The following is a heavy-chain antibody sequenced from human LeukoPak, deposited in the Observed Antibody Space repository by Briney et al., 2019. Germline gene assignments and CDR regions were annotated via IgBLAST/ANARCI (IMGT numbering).Heavy chain of an antibody. CDR2: IIPIFGTA. D-gene: IGHD6-13*01. V-gene: IGHV1-69*13. CDR3: ARRARAAAGTNYYYYMDV. J-gene: IGHJ6*03. CDR1: GYTFTGYY. Sequence: SVKVSCKASGYTFTGYYMHWVRQAPGQGLEWMGGIIPIFGTANYAQKFQGRVTITADESTSTAYMELSSLRSEDTAVYYCARRARAAAGTNYYYYMDVWSKGTTVTVSS.